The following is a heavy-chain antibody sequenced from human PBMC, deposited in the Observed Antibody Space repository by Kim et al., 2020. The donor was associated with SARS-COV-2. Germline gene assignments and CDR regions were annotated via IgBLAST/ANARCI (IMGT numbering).Heavy chain of an antibody. V-gene: IGHV3-30*18. J-gene: IGHJ2*01. D-gene: IGHD5-12*01. CDR2: ISYDGSNK. CDR3: AKAGYRPVDWYFDL. CDR1: GFTFSSYG. Sequence: GGSLRLSCAASGFTFSSYGMHWVRQAPGKGLEWVAVISYDGSNKYYADSVKGRFTISRDNSKNTLYLQMNSLRAEDTAVYYCAKAGYRPVDWYFDLWGRGTLVTVSS.